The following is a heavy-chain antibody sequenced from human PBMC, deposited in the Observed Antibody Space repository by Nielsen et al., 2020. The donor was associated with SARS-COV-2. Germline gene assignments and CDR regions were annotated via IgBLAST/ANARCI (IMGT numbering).Heavy chain of an antibody. CDR1: GGSISSGGYS. J-gene: IGHJ3*02. V-gene: IGHV4-30-2*01. D-gene: IGHD1-26*01. CDR2: IYHSGST. CDR3: ARVDSGSYDAFDI. Sequence: SETLSLTCAVSGGSISSGGYSWSWIRQPPGKGLEWIGYIYHSGSTYYNPSLKSRVTISVDRSKNQFSLKLSSVTAADTAVYYCARVDSGSYDAFDIWGQGTMVTVSS.